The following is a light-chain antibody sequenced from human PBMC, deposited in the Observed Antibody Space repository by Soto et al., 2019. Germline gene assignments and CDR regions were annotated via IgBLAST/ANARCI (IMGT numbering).Light chain of an antibody. CDR1: SSDIGSYNH. CDR3: ISYTDRQPYL. CDR2: AVS. J-gene: IGLJ1*01. Sequence: QSALTQPASVSGSPGQSITISCSGTSSDIGSYNHVAWYQQFPGKSPKLMIYAVSDRPSGVSDRFSGSKSGITASLTISGLQTEDEADYYCISYTDRQPYLFGTGTKVTVL. V-gene: IGLV2-14*03.